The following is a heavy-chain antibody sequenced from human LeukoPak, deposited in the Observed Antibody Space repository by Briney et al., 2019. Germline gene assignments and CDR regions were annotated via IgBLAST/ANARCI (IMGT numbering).Heavy chain of an antibody. V-gene: IGHV3-49*04. CDR1: GFTFGDYA. D-gene: IGHD5-12*01. J-gene: IGHJ4*02. CDR2: IRSKAYGGTT. Sequence: PGGSLRLSCTASGFTFGDYAMSWVRQAPGKGLEWVGFIRSKAYGGTTEYAASVKGGFTISRDDSKSIAYLQMNSLKTEDTAVYYCTRGWARGYSGYDYSDYWGQGTLVTVSS. CDR3: TRGWARGYSGYDYSDY.